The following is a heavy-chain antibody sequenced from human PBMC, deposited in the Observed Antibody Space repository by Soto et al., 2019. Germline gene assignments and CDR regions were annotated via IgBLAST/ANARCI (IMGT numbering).Heavy chain of an antibody. D-gene: IGHD5-18*01. CDR3: ACIFSGGYGYGFYYYGMDV. J-gene: IGHJ6*02. CDR2: IYHSGST. Sequence: PSQTLSLTCTVSRGSISSSGYYSGWIRQPPGKGLEWIGYIYHSGSTLYNPSLKSRVTISVATSKNQFSLKLSSVTAADTAVYYCACIFSGGYGYGFYYYGMDVWGRGTTVTVSS. V-gene: IGHV4-39*01. CDR1: RGSISSSGYY.